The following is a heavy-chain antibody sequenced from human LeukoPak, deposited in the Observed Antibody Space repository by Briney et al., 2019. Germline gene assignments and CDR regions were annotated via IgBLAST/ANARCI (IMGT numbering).Heavy chain of an antibody. J-gene: IGHJ6*03. CDR3: ARDDDILTGSGYYMDV. V-gene: IGHV3-23*01. CDR1: GFTFSSYA. D-gene: IGHD3-9*01. CDR2: ISGSGGST. Sequence: GGSLRLSCAASGFTFSSYAMSWVRQAPGKGLEWVSAISGSGGSTYYADSVKGRFTISRDNAKNSLYLQMNSLRAEDTAVYYCARDDDILTGSGYYMDVWGKGTTVTVSS.